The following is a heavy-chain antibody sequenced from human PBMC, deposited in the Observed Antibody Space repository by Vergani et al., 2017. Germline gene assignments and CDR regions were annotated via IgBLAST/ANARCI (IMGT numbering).Heavy chain of an antibody. Sequence: EVQLVESGGGLVQPGRSLRLSCAASGFTFDDYAMHWVRQAPGKGLEWVSGIRWNSGSIGYADTVKGRFTISRDNAKDSVYLQKNSLRDEDTAVYYCARGGRGYCSGGRCYCYYYMDVWGKGTTVTVSS. V-gene: IGHV3-9*01. CDR3: ARGGRGYCSGGRCYCYYYMDV. J-gene: IGHJ6*03. D-gene: IGHD2-15*01. CDR1: GFTFDDYA. CDR2: IRWNSGSI.